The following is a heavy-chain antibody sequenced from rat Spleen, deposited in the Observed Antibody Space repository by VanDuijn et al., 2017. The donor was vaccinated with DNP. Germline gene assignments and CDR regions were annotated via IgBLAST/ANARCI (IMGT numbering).Heavy chain of an antibody. V-gene: IGHV4-2*01. CDR1: GFNFNDFW. D-gene: IGHD1-11*01. J-gene: IGHJ2*01. Sequence: EVKLVESGGGLVQPGRSLRLSCAASGFNFNDFWMGWVRQAPGKGLEGIGEINKDSSTIDYVPSLKEKFTISRDNAQNTLYLQMNKLGSEDTAIYYCATQTLNSYWGQGVMVTVSS. CDR2: INKDSSTI. CDR3: ATQTLNSY.